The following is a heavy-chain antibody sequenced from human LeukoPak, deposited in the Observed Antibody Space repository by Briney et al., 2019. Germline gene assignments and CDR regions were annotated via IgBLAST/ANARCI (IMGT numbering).Heavy chain of an antibody. V-gene: IGHV3-66*01. D-gene: IGHD3-10*01. Sequence: PGGSLRLSCAASGFTVSSNYMSWVRHAPGKGLEWVSVIYGGGSTYYADSVKGRFTISRDNSKNTLYLQMNSLRAEDTAVYYCARAGDYYGSGSYYPLDYWGQGTLVTVSS. CDR3: ARAGDYYGSGSYYPLDY. CDR1: GFTVSSNY. J-gene: IGHJ4*02. CDR2: IYGGGST.